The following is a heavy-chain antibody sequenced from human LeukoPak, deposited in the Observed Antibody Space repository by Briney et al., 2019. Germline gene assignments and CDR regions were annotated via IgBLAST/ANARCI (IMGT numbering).Heavy chain of an antibody. CDR3: AKAIAVAGKFDY. CDR1: GFTFSSYS. CDR2: ISGSGGST. D-gene: IGHD6-19*01. J-gene: IGHJ4*02. V-gene: IGHV3-23*01. Sequence: GGSLRLSCAASGFTFSSYSMNWVRQAPGKGLEWVSAISGSGGSTYYADSVKGRFTISRDNSKNTLYLQMNSLRAEDTAVYYCAKAIAVAGKFDYWGQGTLVTVSS.